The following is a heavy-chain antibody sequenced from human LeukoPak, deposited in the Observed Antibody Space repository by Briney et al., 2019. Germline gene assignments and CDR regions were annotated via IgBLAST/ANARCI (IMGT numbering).Heavy chain of an antibody. D-gene: IGHD3-22*01. CDR2: IRYDGSNK. Sequence: GGSLRLSCAASGFTFSSYGMHWVRQAPGKGLEWVAFIRYDGSNKYYADSVKGRFTISRDNSKNTLYLQMNSLRAEDTAVYYCARDSDSKNAFDIWGQGTMVTVSS. CDR1: GFTFSSYG. V-gene: IGHV3-30*02. J-gene: IGHJ3*02. CDR3: ARDSDSKNAFDI.